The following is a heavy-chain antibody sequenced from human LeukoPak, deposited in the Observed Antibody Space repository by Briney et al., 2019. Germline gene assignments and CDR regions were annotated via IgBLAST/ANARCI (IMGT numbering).Heavy chain of an antibody. CDR2: ISAYNGNT. V-gene: IGHV1-18*01. J-gene: IGHJ4*02. CDR1: GYTFTSYG. Sequence: GASVKVSCKASGYTFTSYGISWVRQAPGQGLEWMGWISAYNGNTNYAQKLKGRVTMTTDTSTSTAYMELRSLGSDDTAVYYCALRGYSYSEAYWGQGTLVTVSS. D-gene: IGHD5-18*01. CDR3: ALRGYSYSEAY.